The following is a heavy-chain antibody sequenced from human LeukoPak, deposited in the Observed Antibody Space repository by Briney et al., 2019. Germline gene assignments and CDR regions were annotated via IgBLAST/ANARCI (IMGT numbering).Heavy chain of an antibody. CDR2: INQDGSDQ. D-gene: IGHD2-15*01. Sequence: GGSLRFSCAASGFTFSTKWMSWVRQAPGKGLEWVATINQDGSDQYYVDSVKGRFTISRDNAKNSLDLQMNSLRAEDTAVYYCARDYGSGRDFWGQGTLVTVSS. V-gene: IGHV3-7*04. CDR3: ARDYGSGRDF. J-gene: IGHJ4*02. CDR1: GFTFSTKW.